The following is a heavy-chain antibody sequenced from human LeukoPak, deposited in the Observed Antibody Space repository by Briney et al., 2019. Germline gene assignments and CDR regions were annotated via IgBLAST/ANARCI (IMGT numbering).Heavy chain of an antibody. V-gene: IGHV3-30-3*01. D-gene: IGHD3-16*01. Sequence: GSSLRLSCAASGFTFSSYAMHWVRQAPGKGLEWVAVISYDGSNKYYADSVKGRFTISRDNSKNTLYLQMNSLRAEDTAGYYCARAGGGLPLNWCDPWGQGTLVTVSS. CDR1: GFTFSSYA. J-gene: IGHJ5*02. CDR3: ARAGGGLPLNWCDP. CDR2: ISYDGSNK.